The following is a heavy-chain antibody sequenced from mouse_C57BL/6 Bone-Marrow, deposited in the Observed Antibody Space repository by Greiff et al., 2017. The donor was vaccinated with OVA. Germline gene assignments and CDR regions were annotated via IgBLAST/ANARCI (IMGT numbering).Heavy chain of an antibody. D-gene: IGHD1-1*01. Sequence: VKLQQPGAELVKPGASVKLSCKASGYTFTSYWMHWVKQRPGRGLEWIGRFDPNSGGTKYNEKFKSKATLTVDKPSSTAYMQLSSLTSEDSAVYYCARYPLLAYWGQGTLVTVSA. V-gene: IGHV1-72*01. CDR1: GYTFTSYW. CDR2: FDPNSGGT. J-gene: IGHJ3*01. CDR3: ARYPLLAY.